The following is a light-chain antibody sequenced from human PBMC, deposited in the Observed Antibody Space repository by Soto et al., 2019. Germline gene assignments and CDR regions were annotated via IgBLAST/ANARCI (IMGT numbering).Light chain of an antibody. V-gene: IGKV1-5*01. CDR3: QQYNSYLT. Sequence: DIQMTQSPSTLSASVGDRVTITCRASQSISSWLAWYQQKPGKAPKLLIYDASSLASGVPSRFSGSGSGTEFSLTISSLQHDDFATYYCQQYNSYLTFGGGTKVEIK. CDR2: DAS. J-gene: IGKJ4*01. CDR1: QSISSW.